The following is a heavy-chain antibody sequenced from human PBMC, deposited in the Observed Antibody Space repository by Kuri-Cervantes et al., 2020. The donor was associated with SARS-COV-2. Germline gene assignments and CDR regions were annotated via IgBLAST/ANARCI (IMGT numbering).Heavy chain of an antibody. CDR2: ISGSGTGA. CDR3: AKDPTATTEYYYAMDV. Sequence: ETLSLTCAASGFTFSSYWMHWVRQAPGKGLEWVSVISGSGTGAYYADSVKSRFTISRGNSKNTLYLQMNSLRAEDTAVYFCAKDPTATTEYYYAMDVWGQGTTVTVSS. J-gene: IGHJ6*02. CDR1: GFTFSSYW. D-gene: IGHD1-7*01. V-gene: IGHV3-23*01.